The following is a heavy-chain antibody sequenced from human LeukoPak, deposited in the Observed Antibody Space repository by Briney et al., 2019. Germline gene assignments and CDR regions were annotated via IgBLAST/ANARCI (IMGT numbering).Heavy chain of an antibody. D-gene: IGHD5-24*01. CDR1: GGSISSSSYY. CDR2: IYNSGST. V-gene: IGHV4-61*05. J-gene: IGHJ4*02. Sequence: SETLSLTCTVSGGSISSSSYYWGWIRQPPGKGLEWIGYIYNSGSTNYNPSLKSRVTISVDTSKNQFSLKLSSVTAADTAVYYCARVQTGWWGQGTLVTVSS. CDR3: ARVQTGW.